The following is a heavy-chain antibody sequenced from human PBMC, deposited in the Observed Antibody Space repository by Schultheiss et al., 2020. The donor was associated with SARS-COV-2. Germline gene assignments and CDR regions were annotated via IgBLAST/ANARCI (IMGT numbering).Heavy chain of an antibody. CDR1: GYTFTSYD. D-gene: IGHD3-10*01. V-gene: IGHV1-8*01. Sequence: ASVKVSCKASGYTFTSYDINWVRQAPGQGLEWMGWISAYNGNTNYAQKLQGRVTITRNTSISTAYMELTRLTFDDTAVYYCARLRDYWGQGTLVTVSS. J-gene: IGHJ4*02. CDR2: ISAYNGNT. CDR3: ARLRDY.